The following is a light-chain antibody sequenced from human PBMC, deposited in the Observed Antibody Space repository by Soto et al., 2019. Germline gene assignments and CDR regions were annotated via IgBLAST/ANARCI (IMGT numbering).Light chain of an antibody. CDR2: GAS. CDR3: QQYNVWPLT. CDR1: QGVNRD. J-gene: IGKJ4*01. Sequence: EIVMTQSPATLSVSPGERATLSCRASQGVNRDLAWYQQKPGQAPRLLIYGASTRATGVPARFSGSGSGPEFTLSISGLQSEDFAVYYCQQYNVWPLTFGGGTKVEIK. V-gene: IGKV3-15*01.